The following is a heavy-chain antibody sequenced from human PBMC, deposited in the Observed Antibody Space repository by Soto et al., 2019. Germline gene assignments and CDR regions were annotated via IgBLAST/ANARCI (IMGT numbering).Heavy chain of an antibody. Sequence: QVQLVQSGAEVKKPGSSVRVSCKVSGTSFRNYGITWVRQSPGQGLQWMEGIMPVFGTAVYAQKFQGRVTISADELTTTASLELSSLSPDDTAVYFCARARDYDLLTAREYALDVWGQGTTVIV. CDR3: ARARDYDLLTAREYALDV. CDR1: GTSFRNYG. CDR2: IMPVFGTA. V-gene: IGHV1-69*01. J-gene: IGHJ6*02. D-gene: IGHD3-9*01.